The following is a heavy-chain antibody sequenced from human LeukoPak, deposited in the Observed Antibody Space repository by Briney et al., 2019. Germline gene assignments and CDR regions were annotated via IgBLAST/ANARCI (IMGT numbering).Heavy chain of an antibody. CDR2: IKKKTDGGTT. V-gene: IGHV3-15*01. Sequence: PGGSLRLSCAASGFTFSNAWMTWVRQAPGKGLEWVGHIKKKTDGGTTDYAPPVKGRFTISRDDSKDTLYLQLNSLKTEDTAVYYCTTVQQWLAQALGYWGRGTLVTVSS. J-gene: IGHJ4*02. CDR1: GFTFSNAW. D-gene: IGHD6-19*01. CDR3: TTVQQWLAQALGY.